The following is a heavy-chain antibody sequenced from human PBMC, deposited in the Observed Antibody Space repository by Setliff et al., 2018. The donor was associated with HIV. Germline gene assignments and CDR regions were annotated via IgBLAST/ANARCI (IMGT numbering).Heavy chain of an antibody. Sequence: GASVKVSCKASGYTFTDYYIHWVRQAPGQGLEWMGWIYPNTGGTNYAQKFQGRVTMTRDTSISTAYMDLSRLKSDDTAVYYCASVFYDFWSASYSNIDYWGQGTLVTVSS. V-gene: IGHV1-2*02. D-gene: IGHD3-3*01. J-gene: IGHJ4*02. CDR3: ASVFYDFWSASYSNIDY. CDR2: IYPNTGGT. CDR1: GYTFTDYY.